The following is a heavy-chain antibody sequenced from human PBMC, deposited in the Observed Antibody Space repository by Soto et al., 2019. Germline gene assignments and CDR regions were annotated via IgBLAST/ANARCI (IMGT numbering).Heavy chain of an antibody. Sequence: ASVKVSCKASGYTFADYGISWVRQAPGQGLEWLGWISGYNGNTNYAQKFQGRVTVTTDTSTSTAYLELRNLRSDDTAVYYCARERDGSSWSSVEYLKHWGQGTLVTVYS. V-gene: IGHV1-18*01. CDR1: GYTFADYG. D-gene: IGHD6-13*01. CDR2: ISGYNGNT. CDR3: ARERDGSSWSSVEYLKH. J-gene: IGHJ1*01.